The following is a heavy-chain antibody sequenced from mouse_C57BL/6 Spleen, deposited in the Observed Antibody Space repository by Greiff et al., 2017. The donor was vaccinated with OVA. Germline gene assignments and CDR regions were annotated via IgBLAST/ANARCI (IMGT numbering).Heavy chain of an antibody. Sequence: VQLQQPGAELVMPGASVKLSCKASGYTFTSYWMHWVKQRPGQGLEWIGEIDPSDSYTNYNQKFKGKSTLTVDKSSSTAYMQLSSLTSEDSAVYYCARSGDYDGAMDYWGQGTSVTVSS. CDR3: ARSGDYDGAMDY. J-gene: IGHJ4*01. V-gene: IGHV1-69*01. D-gene: IGHD2-4*01. CDR2: IDPSDSYT. CDR1: GYTFTSYW.